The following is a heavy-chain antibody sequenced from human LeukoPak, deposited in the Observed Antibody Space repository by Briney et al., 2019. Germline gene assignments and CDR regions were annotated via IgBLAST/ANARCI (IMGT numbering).Heavy chain of an antibody. J-gene: IGHJ4*02. V-gene: IGHV3-7*01. D-gene: IGHD1-26*01. CDR3: TRSGGSYRLDY. Sequence: GGSLRLSCAASGFTFSSYWMSWVRQAPGKGLEWVANIKQDGSEKYYVDSVKGRFTISRDNAKNSLYLQMNSLRAEDTAVYYCTRSGGSYRLDYWGQGTLVTVSS. CDR1: GFTFSSYW. CDR2: IKQDGSEK.